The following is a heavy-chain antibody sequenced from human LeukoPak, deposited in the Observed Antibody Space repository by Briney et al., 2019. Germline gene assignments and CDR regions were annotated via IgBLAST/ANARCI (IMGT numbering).Heavy chain of an antibody. CDR3: AKEGGSNWNDAFDI. V-gene: IGHV1-8*01. J-gene: IGHJ3*02. CDR2: MNPNSGNT. CDR1: GYTFTSYD. D-gene: IGHD3-10*01. Sequence: ASVKVSCKASGYTFTSYDINWMRQAPGQGLEWVGWMNPNSGNTGYAQTFQGKLTMTRNTSIKTAYMELSSLRSEDTAVYYCAKEGGSNWNDAFDIWGQGTMITVSS.